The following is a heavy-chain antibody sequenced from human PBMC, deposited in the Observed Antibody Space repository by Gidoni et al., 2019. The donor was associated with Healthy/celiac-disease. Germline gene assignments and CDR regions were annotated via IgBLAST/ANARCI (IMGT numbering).Heavy chain of an antibody. V-gene: IGHV1-69*08. J-gene: IGHJ6*02. CDR2: IIPILGLT. CDR1: GGPFSSYT. D-gene: IGHD2-8*01. Sequence: QVQLVQSGAEVKKPGSSLKVSCKASGGPFSSYTISWVRQAHGQGLEWLGRIIPILGLTNYAQKFQGRVTITADKSTSTAYMELSSLRSEDTAVYYCAREGCTNGVCTKNYYYYGMDVWGQGTTVTVSS. CDR3: AREGCTNGVCTKNYYYYGMDV.